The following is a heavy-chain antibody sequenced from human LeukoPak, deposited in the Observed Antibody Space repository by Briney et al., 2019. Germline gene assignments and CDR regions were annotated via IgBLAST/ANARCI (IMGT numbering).Heavy chain of an antibody. J-gene: IGHJ2*01. CDR2: INADSGAT. D-gene: IGHD3-16*01. CDR3: VRDRRPIRFSWCFDL. Sequence: GASVKVSCKASGYTFSDYYIHWVRLAPGQGLEWMGWINADSGATSYARKFQGRVSMPRDPSINTVYMELTSLRSDDSAVYYCVRDRRPIRFSWCFDLWGRGTLLTVSS. CDR1: GYTFSDYY. V-gene: IGHV1-2*02.